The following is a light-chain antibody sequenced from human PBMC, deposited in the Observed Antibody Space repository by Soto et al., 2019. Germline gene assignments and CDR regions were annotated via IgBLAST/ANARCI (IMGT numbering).Light chain of an antibody. J-gene: IGKJ1*01. CDR1: QTVLYTSNY. CDR3: QQYYTTPVT. V-gene: IGKV4-1*01. CDR2: WAS. Sequence: DIVMTQSPDSLAVSLGERATINCKSSQTVLYTSNYLAWYQQKPGQPPKLLIYWASTRESGVPDRFSGSGSGTDFTLPSSSLQAEDVAVYYCQQYYTTPVTFGQGTKVEIK.